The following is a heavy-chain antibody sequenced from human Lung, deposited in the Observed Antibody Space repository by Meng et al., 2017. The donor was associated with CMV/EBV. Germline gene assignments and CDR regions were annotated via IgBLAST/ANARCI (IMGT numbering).Heavy chain of an antibody. CDR1: GFTFSNSY. J-gene: IGHJ4*02. CDR3: ARDPHFGALDY. CDR2: IKYDGSEK. V-gene: IGHV3-7*01. D-gene: IGHD3-10*01. Sequence: GGSLRLXXIASGFTFSNSYMSWIRHPPGKGLEWVANIKYDGSEKAYVGSVKGRFTISRDNTKNSLYLQMNSLTAEDTAVYYCARDPHFGALDYWGQGTLVTVSS.